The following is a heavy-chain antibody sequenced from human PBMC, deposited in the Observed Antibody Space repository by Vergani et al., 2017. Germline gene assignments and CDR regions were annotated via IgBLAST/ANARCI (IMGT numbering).Heavy chain of an antibody. CDR1: GYTFPNYA. Sequence: QVHLVQSGTEVKKPGASVKVSCKSSGYTFPNYAITWVRQAPGQGLEWMGWIRSHNGNPNYAQKFQGRVTMTADTYSTTAYMELKSLRSDDTAVYFCARVASWYYFDYWGQGTLVTVSS. CDR2: IRSHNGNP. CDR3: ARVASWYYFDY. V-gene: IGHV1-18*01. J-gene: IGHJ4*02. D-gene: IGHD2-15*01.